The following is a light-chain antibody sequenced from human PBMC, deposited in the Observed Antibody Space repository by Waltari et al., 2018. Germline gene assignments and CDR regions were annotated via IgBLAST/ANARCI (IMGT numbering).Light chain of an antibody. J-gene: IGLJ2*01. V-gene: IGLV2-14*03. CDR2: DVI. CDR3: NSYASNSNGL. CDR1: SSDVGRYNY. Sequence: QSALTQPASVSGSPGQSITISCTGTSSDVGRYNYVSWYQQHPGKAPKLLIYDVINRPAGGPSRVSGSKSGNTASLTISGLQAADEAHYYCNSYASNSNGLFGGGTKLTIL.